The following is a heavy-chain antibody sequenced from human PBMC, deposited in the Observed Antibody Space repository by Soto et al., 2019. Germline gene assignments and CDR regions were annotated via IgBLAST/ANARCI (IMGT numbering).Heavy chain of an antibody. V-gene: IGHV3-33*01. CDR2: IWYDGSNK. CDR1: GFTFSSYG. J-gene: IGHJ4*02. D-gene: IGHD5-18*01. CDR3: AREDLDTAMVTQLFDY. Sequence: QVQLVESGGGVVQPGRSLRLSCAASGFTFSSYGMHWVRQAPGEGLEWVAVIWYDGSNKYYADSVKGRFTISRDNSRNTLYLQMNSLRAEDTAVYYCAREDLDTAMVTQLFDYWGQGTLVTVSS.